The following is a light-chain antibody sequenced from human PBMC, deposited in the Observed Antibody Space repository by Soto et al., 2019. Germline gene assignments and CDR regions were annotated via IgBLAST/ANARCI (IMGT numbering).Light chain of an antibody. J-gene: IGKJ4*01. CDR3: QQRSNWPPLT. Sequence: EIVLTQSPGTLSLSPGERATLSCRASQSVSTSYLAWFHQKPGQAPRLLIYDASNRATGIPARFSGSGSGTDFTLTISSLEPEDFAVYYCQQRSNWPPLTFGGGTKVDI. V-gene: IGKV3-11*01. CDR1: QSVSTSY. CDR2: DAS.